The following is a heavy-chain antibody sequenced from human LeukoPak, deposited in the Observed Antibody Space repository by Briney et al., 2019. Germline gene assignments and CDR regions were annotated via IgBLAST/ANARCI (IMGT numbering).Heavy chain of an antibody. Sequence: GASVKVSCKASGGTFSSYAISWVRQAPGQGLEWMGGIIPISGTANYAQKFQGRVTITADESTSTAYMELSSLRSEDTAVYYCARGLWDSSGYYADYWGQGTLVTVSS. CDR2: IIPISGTA. J-gene: IGHJ4*02. CDR1: GGTFSSYA. D-gene: IGHD3-22*01. CDR3: ARGLWDSSGYYADY. V-gene: IGHV1-69*13.